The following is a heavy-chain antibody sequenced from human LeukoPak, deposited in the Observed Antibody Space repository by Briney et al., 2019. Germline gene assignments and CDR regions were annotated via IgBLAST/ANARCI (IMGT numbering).Heavy chain of an antibody. Sequence: GGSLRLSCAASGFTFSSHAMSWVRQAPGKGLEWVSAISGSGGSTYYADSVKGRFAISRDNSKNTLYLQMNSLRAEDTAVYYCAKNPITIFGVGPGSYYFDYWGQGTLVTVSS. D-gene: IGHD3-3*01. V-gene: IGHV3-23*01. J-gene: IGHJ4*02. CDR2: ISGSGGST. CDR3: AKNPITIFGVGPGSYYFDY. CDR1: GFTFSSHA.